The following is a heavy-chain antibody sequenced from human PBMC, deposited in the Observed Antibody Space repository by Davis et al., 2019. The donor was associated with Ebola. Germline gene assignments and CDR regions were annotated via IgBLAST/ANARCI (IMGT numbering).Heavy chain of an antibody. CDR1: GFTFSSYS. Sequence: GESLKISCAASGFTFSSYSMNWVRQAPGKGLEWVSSISSSSSYIYYADSVKGRFTISRDNAKNSLYLQMNSLRAEDTAVYYCARGQYGSGSYYGFDYWGQGTLVTVSS. D-gene: IGHD3-10*01. V-gene: IGHV3-21*01. CDR2: ISSSSSYI. CDR3: ARGQYGSGSYYGFDY. J-gene: IGHJ4*02.